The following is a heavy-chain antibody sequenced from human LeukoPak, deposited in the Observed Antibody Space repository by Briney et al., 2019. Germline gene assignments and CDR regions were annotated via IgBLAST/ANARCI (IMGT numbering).Heavy chain of an antibody. CDR3: AKDGSGVVPAARPCFANWFAP. CDR1: GFTFSSYA. Sequence: GGSLRLSCAASGFTFSSYAMSWVRQAPGKGLEWVSAISGSGGSTYYADSVKGRFTISRDNSKNTLYLQMNSLRAEDTAVYYLAKDGSGVVPAARPCFANWFAPWARETLVTVSS. D-gene: IGHD2-2*01. CDR2: ISGSGGST. J-gene: IGHJ5*02. V-gene: IGHV3-23*01.